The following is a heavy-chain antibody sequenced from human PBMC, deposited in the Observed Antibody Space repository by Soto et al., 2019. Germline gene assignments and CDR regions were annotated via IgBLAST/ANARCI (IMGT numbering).Heavy chain of an antibody. V-gene: IGHV3-30*18. CDR1: GFTFSSYG. D-gene: IGHD4-17*01. CDR2: ISYDGTNK. J-gene: IGHJ4*02. CDR3: AKDPYGGYHNTLYFDD. Sequence: PGGSLRLSCAASGFTFSSYGMHWVRQAPGKGLEGVAVISYDGTNKFYADSVKGRFTISRDNSKSTLYLQMDSLRGEDMAMYYCAKDPYGGYHNTLYFDDWGQGTPVPVSP.